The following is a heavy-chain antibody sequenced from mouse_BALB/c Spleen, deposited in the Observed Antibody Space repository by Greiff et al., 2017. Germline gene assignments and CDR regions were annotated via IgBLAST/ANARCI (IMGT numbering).Heavy chain of an antibody. CDR1: GFTFSSYT. CDR3: TRGQLGRDYYAMDY. J-gene: IGHJ4*01. V-gene: IGHV5-6-4*01. D-gene: IGHD4-1*02. CDR2: ISSGGSYT. Sequence: EVKLVESGGGLVKPGGSLKLSCAASGFTFSSYTMSWVRQTPEKRVEWVATISSGGSYTYYPDSVKGRFTISRDNAKNTLYLQMSSLKSEDTAMYYCTRGQLGRDYYAMDYWGQGTSVTVSS.